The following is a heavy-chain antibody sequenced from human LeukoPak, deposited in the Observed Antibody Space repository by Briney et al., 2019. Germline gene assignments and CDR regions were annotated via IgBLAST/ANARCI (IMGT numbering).Heavy chain of an antibody. CDR3: AREVRSSWSIYYYMDV. CDR2: ISSSGSTI. J-gene: IGHJ6*03. Sequence: TGGSLRLSCTVSGFTVSSNSMSWVRQAPGKGLEWVSYISSSGSTIYYADSVKGRFTISRDNAKNSLYLQMNSLRAEDTAVYYCAREVRSSWSIYYYMDVWGKGTTVTVSS. CDR1: GFTVSSNS. D-gene: IGHD6-13*01. V-gene: IGHV3-11*04.